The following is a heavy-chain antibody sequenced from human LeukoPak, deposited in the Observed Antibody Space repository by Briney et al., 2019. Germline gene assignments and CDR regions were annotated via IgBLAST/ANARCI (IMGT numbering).Heavy chain of an antibody. CDR2: IYYSGTT. V-gene: IGHV4-39*07. J-gene: IGHJ4*02. CDR3: ARDKGGGDPLFDY. CDR1: GGSISSPNHD. D-gene: IGHD4-17*01. Sequence: PSETLSLTCSVSGGSISSPNHDWAWIRQPPGQGLEWIGSIYYSGTTYYNLSLKSRVTMSVDTSKNQFSLKLSSVTAADTAVYYCARDKGGGDPLFDYWGQGTLVTVSS.